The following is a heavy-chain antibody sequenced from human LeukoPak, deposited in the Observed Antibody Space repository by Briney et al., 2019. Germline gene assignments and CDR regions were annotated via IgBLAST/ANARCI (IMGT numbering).Heavy chain of an antibody. CDR3: ARESGSYWYFDY. V-gene: IGHV3-33*01. CDR1: GFTFSSYG. J-gene: IGHJ4*02. D-gene: IGHD1-26*01. CDR2: IWYDGSNK. Sequence: GGSLRLSCAASGFTFSSYGMPWVRQAPGKGLEWVAVIWYDGSNKYYADSVKGRFTISRDNSKNTLYLQMNSLRAEDTAVYYCARESGSYWYFDYWGQGTLVTVSS.